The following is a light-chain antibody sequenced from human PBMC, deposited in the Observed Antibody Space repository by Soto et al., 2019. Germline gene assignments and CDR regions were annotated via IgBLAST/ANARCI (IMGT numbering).Light chain of an antibody. CDR1: QSVSGN. CDR2: DTS. V-gene: IGKV3-15*01. Sequence: ETVLTRYADTLPVSPGERVTLSCRARQSVSGNLAWYQQKPGQAPRLLIYDTSTRATGIPARFSGSGSGTEFTLTISSLQSEDFAVYYCQQYNNWPPITFGQGTRLEIK. CDR3: QQYNNWPPIT. J-gene: IGKJ5*01.